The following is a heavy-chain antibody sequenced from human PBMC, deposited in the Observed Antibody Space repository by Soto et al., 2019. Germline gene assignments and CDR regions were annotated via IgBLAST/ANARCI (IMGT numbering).Heavy chain of an antibody. D-gene: IGHD3-10*01. J-gene: IGHJ6*02. CDR1: GYTFNEYY. CDR2: INPNSGGT. Sequence: QVQLVQSGAEVKKPGASVKVSCKTSGYTFNEYYIHWMRQVPGQGPEWMGWINPNSGGTKYAKNFPGGKTKNSDTANRTGYLELGGLGSDDTAVYYCARRLGGGGDYFYGMDVWGQGTAVTVSS. CDR3: ARRLGGGGDYFYGMDV. V-gene: IGHV1-2*02.